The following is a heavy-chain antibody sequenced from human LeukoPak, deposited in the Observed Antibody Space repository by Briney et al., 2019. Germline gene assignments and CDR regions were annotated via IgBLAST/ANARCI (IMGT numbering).Heavy chain of an antibody. J-gene: IGHJ3*02. D-gene: IGHD6-13*01. CDR3: ARGNIESSWCEDAFDI. CDR2: INHSGST. Sequence: SETLSLTCAVYGGSFSGYYWSWIRQPPGKGLEWIGEINHSGSTNYNPSLKSRVTISVDTSKNQFSLKLSSVTAADTAVYYCARGNIESSWCEDAFDIWGQGTMVTVSS. CDR1: GGSFSGYY. V-gene: IGHV4-34*01.